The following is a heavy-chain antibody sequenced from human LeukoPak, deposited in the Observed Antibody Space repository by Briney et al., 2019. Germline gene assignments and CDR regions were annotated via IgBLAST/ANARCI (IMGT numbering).Heavy chain of an antibody. CDR1: GFTFGDYA. CDR2: IRSKAYGGTT. CDR3: TRSLDY. Sequence: GGSLRLSCTASGFTFGDYAVSWFRQAPGKGLEWVGFIRSKAYGGTTEYAASVKGRFTISRDDSKSIAYLQMNSLKTEDTAVYYCTRSLDYWGQGTLVTVSS. V-gene: IGHV3-49*03. J-gene: IGHJ4*02.